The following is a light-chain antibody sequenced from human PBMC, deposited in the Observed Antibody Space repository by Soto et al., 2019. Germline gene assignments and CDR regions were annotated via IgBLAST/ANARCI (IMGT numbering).Light chain of an antibody. CDR3: QQYNNWPRT. CDR1: QGVSSN. V-gene: IGKV3-15*01. CDR2: GAT. J-gene: IGKJ1*01. Sequence: ETVMTQSPATLSVSPGERATLSCRASQGVSSNLAWYQQKSGQAPRLLIYGATTRATGIPARFSGSGSGTEFTLTISSLQSEDFAIYYCQQYNNWPRTFGQGTKVEIK.